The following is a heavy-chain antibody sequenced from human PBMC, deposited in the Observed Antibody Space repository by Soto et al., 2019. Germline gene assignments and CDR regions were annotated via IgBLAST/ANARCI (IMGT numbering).Heavy chain of an antibody. CDR1: GYTFTNYY. CDR2: IHPDGGHT. J-gene: IGHJ4*02. CDR3: ARGDNDY. V-gene: IGHV1-46*01. Sequence: ASVKVSCKASGYTFTNYYVQWVRQAPGQGLEWLGVIHPDGGHTTYSQKFQDRVTMTRDTFTSTVYMELSSLRSEDTAVYYCARGDNDYWGQGTLVTVSS.